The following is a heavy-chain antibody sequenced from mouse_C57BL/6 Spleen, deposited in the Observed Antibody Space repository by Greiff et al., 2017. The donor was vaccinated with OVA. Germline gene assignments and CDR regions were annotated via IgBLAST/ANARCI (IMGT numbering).Heavy chain of an antibody. V-gene: IGHV1-81*01. CDR3: ARNYEDYAMDY. CDR1: GYTFTSYG. Sequence: QVQLQQSGAELARPGASVKLSCKASGYTFTSYGISWVKQRTGQGLEWIGEIYPRSGNTYYNEKFKGKATLTADKSSSTAYMQLSSLTSEDSAVYFCARNYEDYAMDYWGQGTSVTVSS. D-gene: IGHD2-1*01. J-gene: IGHJ4*01. CDR2: IYPRSGNT.